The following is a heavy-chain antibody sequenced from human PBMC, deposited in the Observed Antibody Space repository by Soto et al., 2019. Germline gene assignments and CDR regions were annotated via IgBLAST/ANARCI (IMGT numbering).Heavy chain of an antibody. V-gene: IGHV3-53*01. CDR1: GFTVSSNY. J-gene: IGHJ6*02. CDR2: IYSGGST. Sequence: GGSLRLSCAASGFTVSSNYMSWVRQAPGKGLEWVSVIYSGGSTYYADSVKGRFTISRENSKNTLYLQMNSLRAEATAVYYCARLSSSGFWTNYYYYYGMAVWGQGTMVTVSS. CDR3: ARLSSSGFWTNYYYYYGMAV. D-gene: IGHD6-19*01.